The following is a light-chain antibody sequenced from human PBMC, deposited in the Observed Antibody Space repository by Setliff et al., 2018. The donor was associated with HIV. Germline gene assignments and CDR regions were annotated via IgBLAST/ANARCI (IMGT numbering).Light chain of an antibody. CDR2: DVS. J-gene: IGLJ1*01. Sequence: QSALTQPASVSGSPGQSITISCTGTSSDVGTYNSVYWYQQHPGKAPKLMIYDVSTRPSGVSNRFSGSKSGNTASLTISGLQTEDEADYYCSSYTCSSTDVFGTGTKV. V-gene: IGLV2-14*01. CDR3: SSYTCSSTDV. CDR1: SSDVGTYNS.